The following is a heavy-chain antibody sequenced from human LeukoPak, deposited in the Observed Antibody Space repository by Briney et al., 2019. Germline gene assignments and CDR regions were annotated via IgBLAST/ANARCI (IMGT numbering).Heavy chain of an antibody. Sequence: SETLSLTCAVYGGSFSGYYWSWIRQPPGKGLEWIGEINHSGSTNYNPSLKRRVTISVDTSKNQFSLKLSSVTAADTAVYYCARDLYCSGGSCYSAEDDAFDIWGQGTMVTVSS. J-gene: IGHJ3*02. CDR1: GGSFSGYY. CDR3: ARDLYCSGGSCYSAEDDAFDI. V-gene: IGHV4-34*01. CDR2: INHSGST. D-gene: IGHD2-15*01.